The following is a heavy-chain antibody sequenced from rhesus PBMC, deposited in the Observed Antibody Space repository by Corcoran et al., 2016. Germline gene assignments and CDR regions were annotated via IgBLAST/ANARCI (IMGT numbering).Heavy chain of an antibody. D-gene: IGHD6-13*01. J-gene: IGHJ4*01. Sequence: QVQLQESGPGLVKSSETLSLICAVSAGSIGSRKWGCWIRQPPGKGLEWIGNIGGHNGSTYYNPALKSRVTISNDTSKNQFSLKLSSVTAADTAVYYCARRPGGYFDYWGQGVLVTVSS. CDR3: ARRPGGYFDY. CDR2: IGGHNGST. V-gene: IGHV4-65*02. CDR1: AGSIGSRKW.